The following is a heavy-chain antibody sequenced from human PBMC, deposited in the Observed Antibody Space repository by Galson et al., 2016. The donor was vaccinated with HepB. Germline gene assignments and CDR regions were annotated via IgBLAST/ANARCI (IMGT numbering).Heavy chain of an antibody. CDR3: AIAERVAAAGAFDS. D-gene: IGHD6-13*01. J-gene: IGHJ4*02. V-gene: IGHV4-4*02. Sequence: SETLSLTCAVSGGSISNTTWWSWVRQPPGKGLEWVGELYHSGSTNYNPSLKRRVTISVDKSKNQFSLKLRSVTVADTAMYYCAIAERVAAAGAFDSWGQGTLVTVSS. CDR2: LYHSGST. CDR1: GGSISNTTW.